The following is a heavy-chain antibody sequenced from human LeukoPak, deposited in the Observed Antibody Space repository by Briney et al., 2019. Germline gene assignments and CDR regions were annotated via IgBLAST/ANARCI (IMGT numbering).Heavy chain of an antibody. CDR3: AKDRTYYDSGGYPDY. CDR2: INTDGSST. V-gene: IGHV3-74*01. CDR1: GFTFSSYW. J-gene: IGHJ4*02. Sequence: GGSLRLSCAASGFTFSSYWMHWVRQAPGKGLVWVSRINTDGSSTNYADSVKGRFTISRDNSKNTLYLQMNSLRAEDTAVYYCAKDRTYYDSGGYPDYWGQGTLVTVSS. D-gene: IGHD3-22*01.